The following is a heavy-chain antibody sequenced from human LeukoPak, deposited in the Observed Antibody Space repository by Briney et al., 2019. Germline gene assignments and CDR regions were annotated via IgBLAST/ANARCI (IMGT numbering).Heavy chain of an antibody. V-gene: IGHV1-18*01. CDR1: GGTFSSYA. D-gene: IGHD3-10*01. J-gene: IGHJ5*02. Sequence: GSSVKVSCKASGGTFSSYAISWVQQAPGQGLEWMGWISAYNGNTNYAQKLQGRVTMTTDTSTSTAYMELRSLRSDDTAVYYCARRITLVRGVRLGDWFDPWGQGSLVTVSS. CDR3: ARRITLVRGVRLGDWFDP. CDR2: ISAYNGNT.